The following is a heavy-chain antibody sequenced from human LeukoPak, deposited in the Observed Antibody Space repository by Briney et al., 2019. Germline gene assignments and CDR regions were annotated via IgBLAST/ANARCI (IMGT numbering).Heavy chain of an antibody. Sequence: ASVKVSCKASGYTFTSYGISWVRQAPGQGLECMGWISAYNGNTNYAQKLRGRVTMTTDTSTSTAYMELRSLRSDDTAVYYCARVMGQWLVAYYYYYMDVWGKGTTVTVSS. CDR2: ISAYNGNT. D-gene: IGHD6-19*01. CDR3: ARVMGQWLVAYYYYYMDV. CDR1: GYTFTSYG. J-gene: IGHJ6*03. V-gene: IGHV1-18*01.